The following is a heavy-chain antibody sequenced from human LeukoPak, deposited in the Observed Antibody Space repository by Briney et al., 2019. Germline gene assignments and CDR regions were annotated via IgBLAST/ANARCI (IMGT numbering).Heavy chain of an antibody. Sequence: GRSLRLSCAASGFTFSSYGMHWVRQAPGKGLEWVAVISYDGSNKYYADSVKGRFTISRDNSKNTLYLQMNSLRAEDTAVYYCAREWELDYWGQGTLVTVSS. CDR3: AREWELDY. CDR1: GFTFSSYG. J-gene: IGHJ4*02. D-gene: IGHD1-26*01. V-gene: IGHV3-30-3*01. CDR2: ISYDGSNK.